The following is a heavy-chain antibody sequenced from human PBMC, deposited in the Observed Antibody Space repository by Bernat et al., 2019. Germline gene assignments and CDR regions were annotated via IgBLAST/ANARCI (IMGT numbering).Heavy chain of an antibody. CDR3: AKENSWFGELLHFDY. V-gene: IGHV3-30-3*01. J-gene: IGHJ4*02. Sequence: QVQLVESGGGVVQPGRSLRLSCAASGFTFSSYAMHWVRHAPGKGLEWVAVISYDGSNKYYADSVKGRFTISRDNSKNTLYLQMNSLRAEDTAVYYCAKENSWFGELLHFDYWGQGTLVTVSS. CDR1: GFTFSSYA. D-gene: IGHD3-10*01. CDR2: ISYDGSNK.